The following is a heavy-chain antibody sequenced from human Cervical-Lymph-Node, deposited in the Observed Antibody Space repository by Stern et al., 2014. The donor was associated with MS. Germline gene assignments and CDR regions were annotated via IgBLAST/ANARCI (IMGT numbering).Heavy chain of an antibody. CDR3: ASRGTPFDVTSINEY. J-gene: IGHJ4*02. Sequence: QVQLVESGGGVVQPGRSLRLSCAASGFTFSSFSMHWVRQAPGKGLGWVAGISHKGATTYYADSVKGRFTISRDNSKDTVLLEMNSLRPEDTAVYYCASRGTPFDVTSINEYWGQGTLVTVSS. V-gene: IGHV3-30-3*01. D-gene: IGHD1-1*01. CDR1: GFTFSSFS. CDR2: ISHKGATT.